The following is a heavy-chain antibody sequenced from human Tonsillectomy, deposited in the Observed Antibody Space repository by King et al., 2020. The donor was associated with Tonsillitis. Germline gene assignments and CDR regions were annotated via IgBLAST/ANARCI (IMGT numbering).Heavy chain of an antibody. Sequence: QLVQSGAEVKKPGASVKLSCKASGYTFTSYYIHWVRQAPGQGLEWMGIINPSGGSTSYAQKFQGRVTMTRDTSTSTVYMGLSSLRSEDTAVYYCARSLAAWELRGCDYWGQGTLVTVSS. CDR2: INPSGGST. CDR3: ARSLAAWELRGCDY. V-gene: IGHV1-46*01. J-gene: IGHJ4*02. D-gene: IGHD1-26*01. CDR1: GYTFTSYY.